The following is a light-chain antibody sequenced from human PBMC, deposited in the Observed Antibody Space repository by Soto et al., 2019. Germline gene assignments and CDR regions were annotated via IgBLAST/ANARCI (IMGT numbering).Light chain of an antibody. CDR3: QQSYSAPPWT. CDR1: DNIAKY. Sequence: DIQTTQSPSSLSAFVGDRVTITCRTSDNIAKYLNWYQQKPGQVPKLLIVAASRLQSGVPTRLSGSGSGTDFTLTINKLPPEDFATYFCQQSYSAPPWTFGQGTKVEVK. V-gene: IGKV1-39*01. CDR2: AAS. J-gene: IGKJ1*01.